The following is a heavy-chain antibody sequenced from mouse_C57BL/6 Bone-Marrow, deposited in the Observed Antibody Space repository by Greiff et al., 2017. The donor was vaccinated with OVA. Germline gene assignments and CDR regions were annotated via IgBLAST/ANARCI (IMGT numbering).Heavy chain of an antibody. V-gene: IGHV5-6*02. CDR1: GFTFSSYG. D-gene: IGHD2-5*01. J-gene: IGHJ1*03. CDR3: ARHNSNYDWYFDV. CDR2: ISSGGSYT. Sequence: DVKLQESGGDLVKPGGSLKLSCAASGFTFSSYGMSWVRQTPDKRLEWVATISSGGSYTYYPDSVKGRFTISRDNAKNTLYLQMSSLKSEDTAMYYCARHNSNYDWYFDVWGTGTTVTVSS.